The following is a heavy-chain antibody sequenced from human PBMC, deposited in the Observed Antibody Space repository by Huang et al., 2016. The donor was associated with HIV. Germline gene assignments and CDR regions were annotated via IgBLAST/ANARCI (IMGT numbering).Heavy chain of an antibody. V-gene: IGHV4-39*01. CDR3: ARNHDFWRGRMFAISYFDV. CDR1: GGSINTGRYY. Sequence: QMRFQESGPGLVKPSGTLSLTCNVSGGSINTGRYYWGWIRQPPGKGLEWVGSRYYTGKRHKDPSLKGRLTMSADTSKNQFSLNLSSVTAADTAIYYGARNHDFWRGRMFAISYFDVWGRGTLVTVAS. CDR2: RYYTGKR. D-gene: IGHD3-3*01. J-gene: IGHJ2*01.